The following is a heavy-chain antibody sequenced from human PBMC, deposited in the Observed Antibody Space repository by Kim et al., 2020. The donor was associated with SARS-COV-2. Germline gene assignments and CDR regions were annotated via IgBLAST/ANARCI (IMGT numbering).Heavy chain of an antibody. V-gene: IGHV4-39*01. CDR2: IYYSGST. D-gene: IGHD7-27*01. CDR1: GGSISSSSYY. CDR3: ASQHGDKDAFDI. Sequence: SETLSLTCTVSGGSISSSSYYWGWIRQPPGKGLEWIGSIYYSGSTYYNPSLKSRVTISVDTSKNQFSLKLSSVTAADTAVYYCASQHGDKDAFDIWGQGTMVTVSS. J-gene: IGHJ3*02.